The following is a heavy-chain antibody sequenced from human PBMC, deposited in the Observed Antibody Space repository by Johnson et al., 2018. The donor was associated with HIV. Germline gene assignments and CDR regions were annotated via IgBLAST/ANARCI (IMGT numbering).Heavy chain of an antibody. CDR2: IKREVDGGTT. V-gene: IGHV3-15*01. D-gene: IGHD1-26*01. CDR3: TTRLNSGTYWGNYDFDV. J-gene: IGHJ3*01. CDR1: GLTLRNAW. Sequence: VQLVESGGGLVTPGGSLRISCSGSGLTLRNAWMTWVRQAPGKGLEWVGHIKREVDGGTTDYTAPVKGRFTILRDDSKNILYLQMNNLKAEDTALYYCTTRLNSGTYWGNYDFDVWGQGTMVAVS.